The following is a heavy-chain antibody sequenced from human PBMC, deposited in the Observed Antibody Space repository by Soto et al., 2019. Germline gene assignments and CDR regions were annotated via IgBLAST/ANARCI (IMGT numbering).Heavy chain of an antibody. J-gene: IGHJ6*02. CDR3: ARADIVVVPADRPYYYYGMDV. Sequence: GGSLRLSCAASGFTFSSYEMNWARQAPGKGLAWVSYIRSSGRTIYYADSVKGRFTISRDNAKNSLYLQMNSLRAEDTAVYYCARADIVVVPADRPYYYYGMDVWGQGTTVT. CDR1: GFTFSSYE. V-gene: IGHV3-48*03. CDR2: IRSSGRTI. D-gene: IGHD2-2*01.